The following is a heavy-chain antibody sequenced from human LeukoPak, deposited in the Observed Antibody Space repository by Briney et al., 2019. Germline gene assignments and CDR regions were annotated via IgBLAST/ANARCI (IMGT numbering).Heavy chain of an antibody. J-gene: IGHJ4*02. V-gene: IGHV3-21*01. CDR3: AREDRRVRYFDWLSKLPQNFDY. CDR2: ISSSSSYI. CDR1: GFTVSSNY. D-gene: IGHD3-9*01. Sequence: GGSLRLSCAASGFTVSSNYMSWVRQAPGKGLEWVSSISSSSSYIYYADSVKGRFTISRDNAKNSLYLQMNSLRAEDTAVYYCAREDRRVRYFDWLSKLPQNFDYWGQGTLVTVSS.